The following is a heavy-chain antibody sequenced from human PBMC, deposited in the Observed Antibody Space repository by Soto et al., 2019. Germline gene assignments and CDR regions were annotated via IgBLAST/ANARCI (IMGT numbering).Heavy chain of an antibody. CDR3: ARDRRHSSGWYTLSDY. CDR2: VYSSGST. J-gene: IGHJ4*02. CDR1: GGSITGYY. Sequence: SETLSLTCTVSGGSITGYYWGWIRQPPGKGLEWIGYVYSSGSTNYNPSLKGRVTISVATSKNQISLRLSSLRSEDTAVYYCARDRRHSSGWYTLSDYWGQGTLVTVSS. V-gene: IGHV4-59*01. D-gene: IGHD6-19*01.